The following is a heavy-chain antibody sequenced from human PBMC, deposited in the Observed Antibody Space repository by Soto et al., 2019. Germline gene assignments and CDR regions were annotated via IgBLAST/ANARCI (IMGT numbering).Heavy chain of an antibody. V-gene: IGHV1-2*04. CDR2: INLNSGGT. CDR1: GYTFTDYY. CDR3: ARPSRNAFDI. Sequence: ASVKVSCKASGYTFTDYYMRWVRQAPGQGLEWMGWINLNSGGTNYAQNFQGWVTMTRDTSISTAYMELSRLRSDDTAVYYCARPSRNAFDIWGQGTMVTVSS. J-gene: IGHJ3*02.